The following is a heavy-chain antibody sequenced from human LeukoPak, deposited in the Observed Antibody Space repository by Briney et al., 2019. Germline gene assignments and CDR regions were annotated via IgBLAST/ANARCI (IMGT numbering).Heavy chain of an antibody. V-gene: IGHV4-4*02. Sequence: PSETLSLTCAVSGGSISSSNWWSWVRQPPGKGLEWIGEIYHSGSTNYNPSLKSRVTISVDKSKNQFYLKLSSVTAADTAVYYCARDLLSSIATYYFDYWGQGTLVTVSS. D-gene: IGHD6-6*01. CDR2: IYHSGST. CDR1: GGSISSSNW. J-gene: IGHJ4*02. CDR3: ARDLLSSIATYYFDY.